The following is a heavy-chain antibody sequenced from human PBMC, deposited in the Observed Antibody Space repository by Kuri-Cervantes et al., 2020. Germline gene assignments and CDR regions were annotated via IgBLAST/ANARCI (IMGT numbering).Heavy chain of an antibody. D-gene: IGHD3-10*01. V-gene: IGHV3-11*04. J-gene: IGHJ5*02. CDR2: ISSSGSTI. CDR3: ARDRGPTSGFDP. CDR1: GFTFSDYY. Sequence: GESLKISCAASGFTFSDYYMSWIRQAPGKGLEWVSYISSSGSTIYYADSVKGRFTISRDNAKNSLYLQMNSLRAEDTAVYYCARDRGPTSGFDPWGQGTLVTVSS.